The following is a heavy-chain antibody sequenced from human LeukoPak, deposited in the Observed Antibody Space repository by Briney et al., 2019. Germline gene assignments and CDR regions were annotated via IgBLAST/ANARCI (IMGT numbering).Heavy chain of an antibody. CDR3: ARGLRCSSTSCYLP. CDR2: INHSGST. CDR1: GGSISSYY. V-gene: IGHV4-34*01. Sequence: SETLSLTCTVSGGSISSYYWSWIRQPPGKGLEWIGEINHSGSTNYNPSLKSRVTISVDTSKNQFSLKLSSVTAADTAVYYCARGLRCSSTSCYLPWGQGTLVTVSS. D-gene: IGHD2-2*01. J-gene: IGHJ5*02.